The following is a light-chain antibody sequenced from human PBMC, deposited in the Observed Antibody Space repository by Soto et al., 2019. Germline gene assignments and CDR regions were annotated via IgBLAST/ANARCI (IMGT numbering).Light chain of an antibody. V-gene: IGKV4-1*01. J-gene: IGKJ4*01. CDR3: QQYYSTTLT. CDR1: EGVLYSSNNKNY. CDR2: WAS. Sequence: DIVMTQSPDTLALSLGEKASINCKSSEGVLYSSNNKNYLAWYQQKQGQPPKXLIYWASTRESGVPERLSGSGSGTDFTLTISSMKDEDVEVYYCQQYYSTTLTFGGGTKVDI.